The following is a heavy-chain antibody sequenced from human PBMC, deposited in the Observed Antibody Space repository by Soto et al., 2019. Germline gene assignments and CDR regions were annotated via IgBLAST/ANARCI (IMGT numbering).Heavy chain of an antibody. V-gene: IGHV4-39*01. J-gene: IGHJ3*01. D-gene: IGHD5-12*01. CDR1: GGSISSNSYY. Sequence: QLQLQESGPGLVKPSETLSLTCTSSGGSISSNSYYWGWIRQPPGKGPEWIGSVSYGGSTYYNPTLTSPANISLDTSKQQFALKLTSVTAADPAVYCCARHQGDSGIGPFWGQGTMVTVSS. CDR3: ARHQGDSGIGPF. CDR2: VSYGGST.